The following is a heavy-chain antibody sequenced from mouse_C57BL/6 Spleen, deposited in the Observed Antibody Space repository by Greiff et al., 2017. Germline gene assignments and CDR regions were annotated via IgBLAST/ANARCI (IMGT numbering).Heavy chain of an antibody. J-gene: IGHJ1*03. V-gene: IGHV7-3*01. CDR2: IRNKANGYTT. Sequence: EVMLVESGGGLVQPGGSLSLSCAASGFTFTDYYMSWVRQPPGKALEWLGFIRNKANGYTTECSASVKGRFTISRDNSQSILYLQMYALRAEDSATYYCARLYGNYVWYFDVWGTGTTVTVAS. D-gene: IGHD2-1*01. CDR1: GFTFTDYY. CDR3: ARLYGNYVWYFDV.